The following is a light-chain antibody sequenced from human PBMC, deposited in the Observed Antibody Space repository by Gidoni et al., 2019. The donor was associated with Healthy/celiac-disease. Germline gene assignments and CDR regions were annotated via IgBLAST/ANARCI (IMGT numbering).Light chain of an antibody. V-gene: IGKV1-33*01. CDR3: QQYDNLPRT. CDR1: QDISKY. Sequence: DIQMTQSPSSLSASVGDRVTITRQASQDISKYISCYQQKPGKAPKLLIYDASNLETRVPSRFSGSGSGTDFTFTISSLQPEDITTYYCQQYDNLPRTFGQGTKVEIK. J-gene: IGKJ2*01. CDR2: DAS.